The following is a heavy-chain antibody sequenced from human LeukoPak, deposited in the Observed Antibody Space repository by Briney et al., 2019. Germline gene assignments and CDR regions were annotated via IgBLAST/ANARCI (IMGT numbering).Heavy chain of an antibody. CDR3: ARDRSDFYYDSSGYYTRFDY. V-gene: IGHV3-74*01. CDR1: GFNFSSYW. CDR2: INYDGTTT. Sequence: GSLRLSCAASGFNFSSYWMHWVRQAPGKGLVWISRINYDGTTTSYADSVKGRFTISRDNAKNSLYLQMNSLRAEDTAVYYCARDRSDFYYDSSGYYTRFDYWGQGTLVTVSS. J-gene: IGHJ4*02. D-gene: IGHD3-22*01.